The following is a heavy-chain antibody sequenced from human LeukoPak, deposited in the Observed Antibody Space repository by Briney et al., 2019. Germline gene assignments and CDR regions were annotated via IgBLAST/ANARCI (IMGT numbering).Heavy chain of an antibody. J-gene: IGHJ6*03. CDR1: GYTFTGYY. V-gene: IGHV1-2*02. Sequence: ASVTVSCKASGYTFTGYYMHWVRQAPGQGLEWMGWINPNSGGTNYAQKLQGRVTMTRDTSISTAYMELSRLRSDDTAVYYCARGPDIVVVVAATGYYYYYMDVWGKGTTVTVSS. D-gene: IGHD2-15*01. CDR3: ARGPDIVVVVAATGYYYYYMDV. CDR2: INPNSGGT.